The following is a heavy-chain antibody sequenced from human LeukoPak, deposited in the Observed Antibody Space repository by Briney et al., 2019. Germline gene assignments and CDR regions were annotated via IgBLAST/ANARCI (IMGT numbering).Heavy chain of an antibody. D-gene: IGHD5-12*01. CDR3: AKDGVVATSDP. CDR1: GFTFSSYG. V-gene: IGHV3-23*01. CDR2: ISGSGSST. J-gene: IGHJ5*02. Sequence: PGGSLRLSCAASGFTFSSYGMHWVRQAPGKGLEWVSAISGSGSSTYYADSVKGRFTISRDNSKNTLYLQMNSLRAEDTAVYYCAKDGVVATSDPWGQGTLVTVSS.